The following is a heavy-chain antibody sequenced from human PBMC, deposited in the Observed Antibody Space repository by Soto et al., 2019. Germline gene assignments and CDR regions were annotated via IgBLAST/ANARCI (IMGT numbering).Heavy chain of an antibody. Sequence: QVQLVESGGGVVQPGRSLRLSCAASGFTFSSYGMHWVRQAPGKGLEWVAVISYDGSNKYYADSVKGRFTISRDNSKNTXXLQMNSLRAEDTAVYYCAKAYNWNYRSLAFYGMDVWGQGTTVTVSS. CDR2: ISYDGSNK. V-gene: IGHV3-30*18. CDR1: GFTFSSYG. CDR3: AKAYNWNYRSLAFYGMDV. J-gene: IGHJ6*02. D-gene: IGHD1-1*01.